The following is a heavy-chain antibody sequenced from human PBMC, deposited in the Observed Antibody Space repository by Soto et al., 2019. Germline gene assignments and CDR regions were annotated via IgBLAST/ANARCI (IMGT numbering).Heavy chain of an antibody. CDR2: INPNSGGT. D-gene: IGHD1-26*01. CDR3: ARGWPSGTGWFDP. Sequence: GASVKVSCKASGYTFTGYYMHWVRQAPGQGLELMGWINPNSGGTNYAQKFQGRVTMTRDTSISTAYMELSRLRSDDTAVYYCARGWPSGTGWFDPWGQGTLVTVSS. V-gene: IGHV1-2*02. CDR1: GYTFTGYY. J-gene: IGHJ5*02.